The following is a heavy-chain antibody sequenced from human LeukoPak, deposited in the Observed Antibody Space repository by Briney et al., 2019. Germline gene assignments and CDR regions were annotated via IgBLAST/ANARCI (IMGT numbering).Heavy chain of an antibody. Sequence: GGSLRLSCAASGFTFSSYGMHWVRQAPGKGLEWVAYIRYDGSNKYYADSVKGRFTISRDNSKNTLYLQMNSLRAEDTAVYYCAKNYDILTGYLPYFDYWGQGTLVTVSS. CDR3: AKNYDILTGYLPYFDY. J-gene: IGHJ4*02. CDR1: GFTFSSYG. CDR2: IRYDGSNK. D-gene: IGHD3-9*01. V-gene: IGHV3-30*02.